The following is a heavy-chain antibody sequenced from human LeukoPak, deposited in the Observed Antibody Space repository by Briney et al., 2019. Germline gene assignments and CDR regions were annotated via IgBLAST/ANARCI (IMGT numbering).Heavy chain of an antibody. CDR1: GFTFSSYA. CDR2: ISGNGGYT. V-gene: IGHV3-23*01. D-gene: IGHD6-13*01. CDR3: AKAPYYSSSWYFFDY. J-gene: IGHJ4*02. Sequence: GGSLRLSCEASGFTFSSYAMSWVRQAPGKGLEWVSGISGNGGYTYYADSVKGRFTISRDNSKNTLYLQMNSLRAEDTAVYYCAKAPYYSSSWYFFDYWGQGTLVTVSS.